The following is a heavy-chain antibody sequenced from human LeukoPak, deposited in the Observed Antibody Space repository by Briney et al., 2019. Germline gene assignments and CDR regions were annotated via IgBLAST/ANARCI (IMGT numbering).Heavy chain of an antibody. Sequence: SSVKVPCKASGGTFSSYTINWVRQAPGQGLEWMGRIIPILGIANYAQKFQGRVTITADKSTSTAYMELSSLRSEDTAVYYCARGGAIVVVPAAELRFDPWGQGTLVTVSS. J-gene: IGHJ5*02. CDR1: GGTFSSYT. D-gene: IGHD2-2*01. V-gene: IGHV1-69*02. CDR2: IIPILGIA. CDR3: ARGGAIVVVPAAELRFDP.